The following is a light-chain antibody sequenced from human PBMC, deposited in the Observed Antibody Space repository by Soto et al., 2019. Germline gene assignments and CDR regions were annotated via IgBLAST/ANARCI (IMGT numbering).Light chain of an antibody. V-gene: IGKV3-15*01. CDR1: QSVSSN. CDR3: QQYNDWPRP. J-gene: IGKJ1*01. CDR2: GAS. Sequence: EIVLSQSPATLSVSPRETARLSCRASQSVSSNLVWYQQKPGQAPRLLISGASSRAAGIPARFTGSGSGTEFTLTISSLQSEDFAVYYCQQYNDWPRPFGQVSMVDI.